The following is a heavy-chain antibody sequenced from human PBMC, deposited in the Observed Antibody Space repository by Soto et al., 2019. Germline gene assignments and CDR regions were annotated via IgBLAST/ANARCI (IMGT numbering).Heavy chain of an antibody. Sequence: GGSLRLSCVASGFTFSSYAMSWVRQAPGRGLGWVSTISGSGGGTYYADSVKGRFTISRDNSKNTLYLQMNSLRAEDTAVYYCAKDRVSAAGPYYFDYWGQGTLVTVSS. D-gene: IGHD6-13*01. CDR2: ISGSGGGT. CDR3: AKDRVSAAGPYYFDY. CDR1: GFTFSSYA. J-gene: IGHJ4*02. V-gene: IGHV3-23*01.